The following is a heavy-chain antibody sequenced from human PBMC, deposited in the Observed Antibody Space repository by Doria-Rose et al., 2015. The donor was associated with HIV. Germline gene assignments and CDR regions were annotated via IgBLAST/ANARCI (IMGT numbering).Heavy chain of an antibody. V-gene: IGHV4-30-4*01. CDR1: GSSISSGDYY. CDR2: IYYSGST. J-gene: IGHJ5*01. Sequence: QVQLQESGPGLVKPSQTLSLRCTVSGSSISSGDYYWSWIRQSPGKGLEWIGYIYYSGSTSYNPPLKSRLVMSLDMSKNQFSLNLNSVTAADTAVYFCARRVRSTREGFDSWGQGMQVTVSS. D-gene: IGHD6-13*01. CDR3: ARRVRSTREGFDS.